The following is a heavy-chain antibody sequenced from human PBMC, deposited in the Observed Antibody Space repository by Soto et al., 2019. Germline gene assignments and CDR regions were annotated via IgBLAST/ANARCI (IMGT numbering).Heavy chain of an antibody. J-gene: IGHJ5*02. Sequence: GESLKISGNGSGYSFTSYWIGWVGQMPGKGLEWMGIIYPGDSDTRYSPSFQGQVTISADKSISTAYLQWSSLKASDTAMYYCARLGSGIAAAGTDNWFDPWGQGTLVTVSS. CDR2: IYPGDSDT. CDR3: ARLGSGIAAAGTDNWFDP. CDR1: GYSFTSYW. D-gene: IGHD6-13*01. V-gene: IGHV5-51*01.